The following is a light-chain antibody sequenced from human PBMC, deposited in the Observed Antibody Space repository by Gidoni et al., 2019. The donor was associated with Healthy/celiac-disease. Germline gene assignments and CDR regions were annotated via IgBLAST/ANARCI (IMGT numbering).Light chain of an antibody. CDR2: DAS. Sequence: IQMTQSPSTLSASVGDRVTITCRASQSISSWLAWYQQKPGKAPKLLIYDASSLESGVPSRFSGSGSGTEFTLTISSLQPDDFATYYSQQYNSYSTFGQGTKLEIK. CDR1: QSISSW. CDR3: QQYNSYST. V-gene: IGKV1-5*01. J-gene: IGKJ2*01.